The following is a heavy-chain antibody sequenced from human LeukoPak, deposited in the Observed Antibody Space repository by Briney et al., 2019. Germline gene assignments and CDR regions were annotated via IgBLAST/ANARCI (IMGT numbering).Heavy chain of an antibody. J-gene: IGHJ4*02. Sequence: GGSLRLSCAASGFTFSSYAMSWVRQAPGKGLEWVSTLSGGVGTTYYADSVKGRFTISRDNSKNTLYLQMNSLRAEDTAVYYCAKDKNPVSGWYGGIDYWGQGTLVTVSS. CDR3: AKDKNPVSGWYGGIDY. CDR1: GFTFSSYA. CDR2: LSGGVGTT. V-gene: IGHV3-23*01. D-gene: IGHD6-19*01.